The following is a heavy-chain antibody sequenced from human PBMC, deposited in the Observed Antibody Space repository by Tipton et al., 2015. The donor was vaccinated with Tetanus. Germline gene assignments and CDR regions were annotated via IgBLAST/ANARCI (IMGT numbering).Heavy chain of an antibody. J-gene: IGHJ4*02. V-gene: IGHV1-2*02. Sequence: QLVQSGAEVKKPGASVKVSCKASGYTFTGYYMHWVRQAPGQGLEWMGWINPNSGGTNYALQFQGRVTMTRDTSISTAYMELSGLRSDDTAVYYCARDSNYDYVWGSYRPPHFDYWGQGTLVTVSS. D-gene: IGHD3-16*02. CDR3: ARDSNYDYVWGSYRPPHFDY. CDR1: GYTFTGYY. CDR2: INPNSGGT.